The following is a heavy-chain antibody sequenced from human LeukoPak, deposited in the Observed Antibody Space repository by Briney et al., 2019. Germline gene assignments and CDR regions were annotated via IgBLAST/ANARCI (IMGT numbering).Heavy chain of an antibody. CDR3: AKDGLVWFGELN. J-gene: IGHJ4*02. Sequence: GGSLRLSCAASGFTVSSNHMSWVRQAPGEGLEWVSVIYSGGNTYYADSVKGRFAISRDTSKNTLYLQMNSLRAEDTAVYYCAKDGLVWFGELNWGQGTLVTVSS. D-gene: IGHD3-10*01. V-gene: IGHV3-66*01. CDR1: GFTVSSNH. CDR2: IYSGGNT.